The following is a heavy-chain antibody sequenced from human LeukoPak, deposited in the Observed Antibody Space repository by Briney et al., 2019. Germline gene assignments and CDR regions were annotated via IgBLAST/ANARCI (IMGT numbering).Heavy chain of an antibody. V-gene: IGHV3-48*03. Sequence: GGSLRLSCAASGFIFSSYEMNWIRQAPGKGLEWVSYISSSGSTIYYAYPVKGGFTISRDNAQNSLYLQMTSLRAEDTSVYYCASYYESSGFLRNFDYWGQGTLVTVSS. CDR3: ASYYESSGFLRNFDY. CDR2: ISSSGSTI. J-gene: IGHJ4*02. D-gene: IGHD3-22*01. CDR1: GFIFSSYE.